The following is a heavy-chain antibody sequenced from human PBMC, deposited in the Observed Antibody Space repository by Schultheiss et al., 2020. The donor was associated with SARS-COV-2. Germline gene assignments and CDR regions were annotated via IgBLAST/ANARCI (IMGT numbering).Heavy chain of an antibody. CDR1: GGSVSSGSYY. CDR2: IYTSGST. D-gene: IGHD6-6*01. Sequence: SETLSLTCTVSGGSVSSGSYYWTWIRQPPGKGLEWIGRIYTSGSTNYNPSLKSRVTISVDTSKNQFSLKLSSVTAADTAVYYCAREYSSSYYYYYYMDVWGKGTTVTVSS. V-gene: IGHV4-61*02. J-gene: IGHJ6*03. CDR3: AREYSSSYYYYYYMDV.